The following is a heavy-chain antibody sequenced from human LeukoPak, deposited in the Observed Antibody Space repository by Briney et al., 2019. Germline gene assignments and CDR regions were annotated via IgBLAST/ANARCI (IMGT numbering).Heavy chain of an antibody. D-gene: IGHD4-17*01. J-gene: IGHJ5*02. Sequence: SETLSLTCTVSGGSISSYYWSWIRQPPGKGLEWIGNIYYSGSTNYNPSLKSRVTISVDTSKNQFSLKLSSVTAADTAVYYCARASERYGDWFDPWGQGTLVTVSS. CDR1: GGSISSYY. CDR2: IYYSGST. CDR3: ARASERYGDWFDP. V-gene: IGHV4-59*01.